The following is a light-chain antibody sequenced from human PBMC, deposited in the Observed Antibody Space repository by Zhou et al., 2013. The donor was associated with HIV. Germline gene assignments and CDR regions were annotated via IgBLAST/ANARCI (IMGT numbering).Light chain of an antibody. CDR3: MQSLRPPYT. CDR1: ESLGHPNGDSN. CDR2: LTS. Sequence: EIVLTQSPLSLSVTPGEPASISCRSDESLGHPNGDSNLDWYLQRPGQSPQLLIYLTSNRAPGVRDSFSGSGSGTDFTLHISRVEADDVGVYYCMQSLRPPYTFGQGTKLELK. J-gene: IGKJ2*01. V-gene: IGKV2-28*01.